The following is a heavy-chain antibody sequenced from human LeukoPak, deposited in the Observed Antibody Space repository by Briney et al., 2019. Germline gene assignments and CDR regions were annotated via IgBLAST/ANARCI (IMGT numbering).Heavy chain of an antibody. CDR1: GFTFSSYE. J-gene: IGHJ4*02. CDR3: ARGLLGAVTTFAY. D-gene: IGHD3-16*01. V-gene: IGHV3-48*03. Sequence: PGGSLRLSCAASGFTFSSYEMNWVRQAPGKGLEWVSYISSSGSTIYYADSVKGRFTISRDNAKNSLYLQMNSLRAEDTAVYYCARGLLGAVTTFAYWGQGTLVTVSS. CDR2: ISSSGSTI.